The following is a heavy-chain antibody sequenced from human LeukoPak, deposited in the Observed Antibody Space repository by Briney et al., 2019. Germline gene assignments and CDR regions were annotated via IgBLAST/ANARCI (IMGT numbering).Heavy chain of an antibody. V-gene: IGHV3-23*01. Sequence: QPGGSLRLSCAASVFSFNNYLMSWVRQAPWKGLEWVSAISGDGARTYYADSVKGRFTISRDNSKNTLDLQMNSLRAEDTAIYYCAKTVVVITFRFDSWGQGSLVTVSS. CDR1: VFSFNNYL. CDR3: AKTVVVITFRFDS. J-gene: IGHJ4*02. D-gene: IGHD2-21*01. CDR2: ISGDGART.